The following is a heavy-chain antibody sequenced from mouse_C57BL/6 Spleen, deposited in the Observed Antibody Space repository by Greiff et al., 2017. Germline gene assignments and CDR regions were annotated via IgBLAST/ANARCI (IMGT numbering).Heavy chain of an antibody. D-gene: IGHD2-2*01. CDR1: GYTFTSYW. CDR2: IYPGSGST. J-gene: IGHJ1*03. V-gene: IGHV1-55*01. CDR3: AVRGLRRGVYWYFDV. Sequence: QVQLQQPGAELVKPGASVKMSCKASGYTFTSYWITWVKQRPGQGLEWIGDIYPGSGSTNYNEKFKSKSTLTVDTSSSTAYMQLSSLTSEDSAVYYCAVRGLRRGVYWYFDVWGTGTTVTVSS.